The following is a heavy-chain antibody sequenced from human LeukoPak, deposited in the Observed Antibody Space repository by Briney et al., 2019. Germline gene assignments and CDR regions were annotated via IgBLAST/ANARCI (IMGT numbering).Heavy chain of an antibody. D-gene: IGHD3-3*01. CDR2: ISSSSSTI. Sequence: PGGSLRLSCAASGFTFSSYSMNWVRQAPGKGLEWVSYISSSSSTIYYADSVKGRFTISRDNAKNSLYLQMNSLRAEDTAVYYCARGKDYDFWSGYYGGCYFDYWGQGTLVTVSS. J-gene: IGHJ4*02. CDR1: GFTFSSYS. V-gene: IGHV3-48*01. CDR3: ARGKDYDFWSGYYGGCYFDY.